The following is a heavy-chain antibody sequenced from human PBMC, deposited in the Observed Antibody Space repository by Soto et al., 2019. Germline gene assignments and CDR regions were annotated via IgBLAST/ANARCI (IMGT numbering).Heavy chain of an antibody. CDR3: AGLVVVAPVANV. CDR2: IFYTGTT. D-gene: IGHD2-2*01. J-gene: IGHJ4*02. V-gene: IGHV4-39*02. CDR1: GGSINYNSYH. Sequence: QLQLQESGPGLVKPSETLSLTCSVSGGSINYNSYHWGWIRQPPGQGLEWIGSIFYTGTTFSNPSIESRVTMSVDTSKNSFSLHLTSVTAADTAVYFGAGLVVVAPVANVWGQGTLVTVSS.